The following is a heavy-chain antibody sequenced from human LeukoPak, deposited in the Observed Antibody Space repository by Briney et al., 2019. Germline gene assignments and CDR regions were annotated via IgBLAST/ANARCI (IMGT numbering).Heavy chain of an antibody. D-gene: IGHD6-13*01. CDR2: INPDSGGP. CDR3: ARVPSFSSSWGGYYYYYMDV. Sequence: ASVKVSCKASGYTFTGYFMHWVRQAPGQGLEWMGWINPDSGGPNYAQKFQGRVTMTRDTSINTAYMELSRLRSDDTAVYYCARVPSFSSSWGGYYYYYMDVWGKGTTVTVSS. CDR1: GYTFTGYF. V-gene: IGHV1-2*02. J-gene: IGHJ6*03.